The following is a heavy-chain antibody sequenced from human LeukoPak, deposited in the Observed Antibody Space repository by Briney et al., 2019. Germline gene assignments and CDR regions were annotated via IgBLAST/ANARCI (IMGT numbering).Heavy chain of an antibody. V-gene: IGHV5-51*01. CDR1: GYSFTSYW. D-gene: IGHD2-8*01. J-gene: IGHJ4*02. CDR2: IYPGDSDT. CDR3: ARRYCTNGVCYTALDY. Sequence: GESLKISCKGSGYSFTSYWIGWVRQMPGKSLEWMGIIYPGDSDTRYSPSFQGQVTISADKSISTAYLQWSSLKASDTAMYYCARRYCTNGVCYTALDYWGQGTLVTVSS.